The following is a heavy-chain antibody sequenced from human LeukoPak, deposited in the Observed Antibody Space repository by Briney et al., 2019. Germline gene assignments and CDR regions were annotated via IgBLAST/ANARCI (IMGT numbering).Heavy chain of an antibody. CDR1: GFTLSSYA. Sequence: GQSLRLSCTGSGFTLSSYAMNWVRRAPGQGREWVSSISSSSSDIYYTDSVKGRFTISRDNAKNSLYLQMNSLRAEDTAVYYCVTDYGGSSGAFDIWGQGTMVTVFS. D-gene: IGHD4-23*01. J-gene: IGHJ3*02. V-gene: IGHV3-21*01. CDR2: ISSSSSDI. CDR3: VTDYGGSSGAFDI.